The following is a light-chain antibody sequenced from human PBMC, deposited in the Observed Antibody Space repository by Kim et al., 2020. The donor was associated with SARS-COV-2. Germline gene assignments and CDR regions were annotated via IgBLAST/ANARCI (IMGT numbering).Light chain of an antibody. CDR1: NSNIGRNS. J-gene: IGLJ3*02. Sequence: QSVLTQPPSVSAAPGQRVTVSCSGSNSNIGRNSVSWYQQLPGTAPKLLIYDNNKRPSGIPDRFSGSKSGTSATLGITGLQTGDEADYYCGTWDSSLSAGVFGGGTKLTVL. CDR3: GTWDSSLSAGV. CDR2: DNN. V-gene: IGLV1-51*01.